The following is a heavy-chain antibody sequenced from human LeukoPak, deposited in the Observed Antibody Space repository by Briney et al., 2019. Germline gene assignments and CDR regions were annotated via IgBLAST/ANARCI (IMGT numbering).Heavy chain of an antibody. CDR3: ARDSPDYLPANWYFDL. V-gene: IGHV4-59*01. CDR2: IYYSGST. J-gene: IGHJ2*01. D-gene: IGHD4/OR15-4a*01. Sequence: SETLSLTCTVSGGSISSYYWSWIRQPPGKGLEWIGDIYYSGSTNYNPSLKSRVTISVDTSKNQFSLKLSSVTAADTAVYYCARDSPDYLPANWYFDLWGRGTLVTVSS. CDR1: GGSISSYY.